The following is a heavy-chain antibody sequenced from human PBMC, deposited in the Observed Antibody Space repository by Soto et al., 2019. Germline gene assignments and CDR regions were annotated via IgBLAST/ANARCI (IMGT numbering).Heavy chain of an antibody. CDR1: GGSISSYY. J-gene: IGHJ6*03. V-gene: IGHV4-59*01. D-gene: IGHD3-3*01. CDR2: IYYSGST. Sequence: SETLSLTCTVSGGSISSYYWSWIRQPPGKGLEWIGYIYYSGSTNYNPSLKSRVTISVDTSKNQFSLKLSSVTAADTAVYYCARVYYDFPRSYYYYYMDVWGKGTTVTVSS. CDR3: ARVYYDFPRSYYYYYMDV.